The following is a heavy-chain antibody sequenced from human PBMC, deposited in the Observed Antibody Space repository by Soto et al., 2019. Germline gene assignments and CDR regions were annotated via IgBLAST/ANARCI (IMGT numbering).Heavy chain of an antibody. Sequence: QVQLVESGGGVVQSGRSLRLSCAASGFTFSSSGMHWVRQAPGKGLEWVAVISSGESNTYYRNSVKGRFSISRDNSKNTLYLQMNSLRAEDTAVYYCAKGVGYSSGTYFDFWGQGTLVTVSS. CDR3: AKGVGYSSGTYFDF. D-gene: IGHD5-18*01. CDR2: ISSGESNT. J-gene: IGHJ4*02. V-gene: IGHV3-30*18. CDR1: GFTFSSSG.